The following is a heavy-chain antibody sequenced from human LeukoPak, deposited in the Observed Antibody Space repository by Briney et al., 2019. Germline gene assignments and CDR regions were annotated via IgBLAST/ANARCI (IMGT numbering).Heavy chain of an antibody. CDR2: INWNGGST. CDR3: ARVSRYCSGGSCSPFRHYYYYMDV. Sequence: GGSLRLSCAASGFTFDDYGMSWVRQAPGKGLEWVSGINWNGGSTGYADSVKGRFTISRDNAKNSLYLQMNSLRAEDTALYHCARVSRYCSGGSCSPFRHYYYYMDVWGKGTTVTISS. J-gene: IGHJ6*03. V-gene: IGHV3-20*01. D-gene: IGHD2-15*01. CDR1: GFTFDDYG.